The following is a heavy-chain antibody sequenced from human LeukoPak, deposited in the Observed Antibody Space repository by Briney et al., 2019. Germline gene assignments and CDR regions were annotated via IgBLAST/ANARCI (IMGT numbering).Heavy chain of an antibody. Sequence: HTGGSLRLSCAASGLTFSSYWMSWVRQAPGKGLEWVANIKEDGSEKYYVDSVKGRFTISRDNAKNSLYLPMNGLRAEDTAVFYCARLLETYDYVWGSYGFDSWGQGTLVTVSS. CDR3: ARLLETYDYVWGSYGFDS. V-gene: IGHV3-7*01. CDR2: IKEDGSEK. CDR1: GLTFSSYW. J-gene: IGHJ4*02. D-gene: IGHD3-16*01.